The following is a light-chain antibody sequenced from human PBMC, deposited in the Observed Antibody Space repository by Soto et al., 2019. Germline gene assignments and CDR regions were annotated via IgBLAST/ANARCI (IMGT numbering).Light chain of an antibody. CDR2: EVN. V-gene: IGLV2-8*01. Sequence: QSVLTQPPSASGSPGQSVTISCTGTSNDIGGYKYVSWYQQHPGKAPKLMIYEVNKRPSGVPDRFSGSKSGNTASLTVSGLQAEDEADYYCSSYAGSNKLIFGGGTKLTAL. CDR3: SSYAGSNKLI. CDR1: SNDIGGYKY. J-gene: IGLJ2*01.